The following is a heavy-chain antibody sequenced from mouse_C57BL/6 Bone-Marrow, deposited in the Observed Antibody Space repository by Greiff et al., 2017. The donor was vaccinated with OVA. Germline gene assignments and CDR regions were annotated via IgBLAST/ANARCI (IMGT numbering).Heavy chain of an antibody. Sequence: EVKLMESGAELVKPGASVKLSCTASGFNIKDYYMHWVKQRTEQGLEWIGRIDPEDGETKYAPKFPGKATITADTSSNTAYLQLSSLTSEDTAVYYCARSPTMRAMDYWGQGTSVTVSS. CDR3: ARSPTMRAMDY. D-gene: IGHD2-10*01. CDR2: IDPEDGET. CDR1: GFNIKDYY. J-gene: IGHJ4*01. V-gene: IGHV14-2*01.